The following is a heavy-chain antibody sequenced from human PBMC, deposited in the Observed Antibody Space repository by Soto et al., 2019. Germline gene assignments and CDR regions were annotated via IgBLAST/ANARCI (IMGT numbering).Heavy chain of an antibody. CDR3: AKSGDIVDVSRTFVGYGRDV. CDR2: ISGNGGDI. V-gene: IGHV3-23*01. D-gene: IGHD2-15*01. CDR1: GFTFRNYA. J-gene: IGHJ6*02. Sequence: EVQLLESGGALVQPGGSMRLSCAASGFTFRNYAMSWVRQAPGKGLEWVSRISGNGGDINYEDSVKGRFSISRDNRKNTLHMRMNILRAEDTAGHYCAKSGDIVDVSRTFVGYGRDVWCQWSTVTVSS.